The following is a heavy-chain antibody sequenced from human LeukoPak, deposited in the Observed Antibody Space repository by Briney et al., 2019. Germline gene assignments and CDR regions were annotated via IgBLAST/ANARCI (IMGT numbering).Heavy chain of an antibody. CDR2: IHPDGSVK. Sequence: GGSLRLSCAGAGFSITDHHMDWVRQAPGKGLEWVANIHPDGSVKNYVDAVRGRFTISRDNAKNSLYLQLDNLRADDTAVYYCASTFPYCGDGSCALGGQGTLVIVSS. D-gene: IGHD2-15*01. V-gene: IGHV3-7*01. CDR3: ASTFPYCGDGSCAL. CDR1: GFSITDHH. J-gene: IGHJ1*01.